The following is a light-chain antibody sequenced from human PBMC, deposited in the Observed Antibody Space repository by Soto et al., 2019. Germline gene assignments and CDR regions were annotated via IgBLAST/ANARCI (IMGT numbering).Light chain of an antibody. V-gene: IGLV1-40*01. CDR2: GNS. J-gene: IGLJ3*02. CDR1: SSNIGAGYD. CDR3: QSYDSSLSGWV. Sequence: QSILTQPPSVSGAPGQRVTISCTGSSSNIGAGYDVHWYQQLPGTAPKLLIFGNSNRPSGVPDRFSGIKSGTSASLAITGLQAEDEADYYCQSYDSSLSGWVFGGGTKLTVL.